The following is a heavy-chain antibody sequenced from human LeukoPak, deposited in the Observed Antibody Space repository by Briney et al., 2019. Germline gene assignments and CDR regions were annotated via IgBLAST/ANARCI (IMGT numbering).Heavy chain of an antibody. J-gene: IGHJ4*02. V-gene: IGHV4-61*02. D-gene: IGHD6-19*01. CDR1: ADSISSGSSY. CDR3: ARRGSGWYPFDY. CDR2: IYTSGST. Sequence: PSETLSLTCTVSADSISSGSSYWSWIRHPAGKGLEWIGRIYTSGSTNYNPSLNSRVTISVDTSKNQFSLKLSSVTAADTAVYYCARRGSGWYPFDYWGQGTLVTVSS.